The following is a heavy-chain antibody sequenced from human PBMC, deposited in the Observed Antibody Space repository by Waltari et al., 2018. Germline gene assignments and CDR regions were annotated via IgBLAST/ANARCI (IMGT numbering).Heavy chain of an antibody. J-gene: IGHJ4*02. D-gene: IGHD2-15*01. CDR1: GGTFSSYA. Sequence: QVQLVQSGAEVKKPGSSVKVSCKASGGTFSSYAISWVRQAPGQGLEWMGRIIPIFGTANYAQKFPGRVTITADKSTSPAYMELSSLGSEDTAVYYWARSSSPVGTIDYWGQGTLVTVSS. CDR2: IIPIFGTA. CDR3: ARSSSPVGTIDY. V-gene: IGHV1-69*08.